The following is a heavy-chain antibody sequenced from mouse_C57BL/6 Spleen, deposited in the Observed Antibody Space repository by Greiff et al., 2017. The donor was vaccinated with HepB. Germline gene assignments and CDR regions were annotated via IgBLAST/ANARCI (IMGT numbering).Heavy chain of an antibody. V-gene: IGHV1-61*01. CDR3: ARRGSYGSSRYFDV. Sequence: VQLQQPGAELVRPGSSVKLSCKASGYTFTSYWMDWVKQRPGQGLEWIGNIYPSDSETHYNQKFKDKATLTVDKSSSTAYMQLSSLTSEDSAVYYCARRGSYGSSRYFDVWGTGTTVTVSS. CDR1: GYTFTSYW. D-gene: IGHD1-1*01. J-gene: IGHJ1*03. CDR2: IYPSDSET.